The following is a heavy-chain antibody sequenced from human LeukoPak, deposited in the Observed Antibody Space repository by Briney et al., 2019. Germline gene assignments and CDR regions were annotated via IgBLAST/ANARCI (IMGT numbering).Heavy chain of an antibody. Sequence: PSETLSLTCTVSGGFISSSSYYWGWIRQPPGKGLEWIGSIYYSASTYYHPSLKSRVTISVDTSKNQFSLKLSSVTAADTAVYYCARFSEYYDSSLHYVDHWGQGTLVSVSS. J-gene: IGHJ4*02. V-gene: IGHV4-39*07. CDR1: GGFISSSSYY. CDR2: IYYSAST. D-gene: IGHD3-22*01. CDR3: ARFSEYYDSSLHYVDH.